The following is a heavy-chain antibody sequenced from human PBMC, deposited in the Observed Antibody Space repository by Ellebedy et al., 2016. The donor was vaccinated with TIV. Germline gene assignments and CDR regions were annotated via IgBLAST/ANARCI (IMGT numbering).Heavy chain of an antibody. CDR2: ISAYNGNT. D-gene: IGHD3-3*01. Sequence: ASVKVSXXASGYTFTNYGFSWVRQAPGQGLEWMGWISAYNGNTNYAQKLQGRVTMTTDTSTSTAYMELRSLRSDDTAVYYCARDGAVNDWYYGMDVWGQGTTVTVSS. CDR3: ARDGAVNDWYYGMDV. J-gene: IGHJ6*02. V-gene: IGHV1-18*01. CDR1: GYTFTNYG.